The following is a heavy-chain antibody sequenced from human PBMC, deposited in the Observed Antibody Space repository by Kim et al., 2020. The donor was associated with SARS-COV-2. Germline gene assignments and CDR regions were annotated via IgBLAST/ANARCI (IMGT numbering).Heavy chain of an antibody. CDR2: INSDGRTT. CDR3: ASRRYTGTYYYFDY. J-gene: IGHJ4*02. CDR1: GFTFSSYW. V-gene: IGHV3-74*01. D-gene: IGHD1-26*01. Sequence: GGSLRLSCAASGFTFSSYWMHWVRQAPGKGLVWVSRINSDGRTTSYADSVKGRFTISRDNAKSTLYLQMNSLRAEDTAVYYCASRRYTGTYYYFDYWGQGTLVTVSS.